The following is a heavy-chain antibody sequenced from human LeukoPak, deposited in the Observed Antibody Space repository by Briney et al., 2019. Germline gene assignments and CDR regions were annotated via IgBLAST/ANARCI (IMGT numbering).Heavy chain of an antibody. J-gene: IGHJ4*02. Sequence: SETLSLTCTVSGGSISSSSYYWGWIRQPPGKGLEWIGSIYYSGSTYYTPSLESRVTISVDTSKNQFSLKLSSVTAADTAVYYYARDVCSGGSCYFDYWGQGTLVTVSS. CDR1: GGSISSSSYY. CDR3: ARDVCSGGSCYFDY. D-gene: IGHD2-15*01. V-gene: IGHV4-39*07. CDR2: IYYSGST.